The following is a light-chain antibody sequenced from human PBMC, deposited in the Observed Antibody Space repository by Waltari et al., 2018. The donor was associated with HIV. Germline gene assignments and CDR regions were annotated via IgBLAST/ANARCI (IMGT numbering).Light chain of an antibody. V-gene: IGLV2-23*01. CDR2: EGS. CDR3: CSYAGSFVV. CDR1: SSDVGIYNL. J-gene: IGLJ2*01. Sequence: QSALTQPASVSGSPGQSITIPCTRTSSDVGIYNLVPWYQQNSGKAPKLTIYEGSKRPSGVSNRFSGSKSGNTASLTISGLQAEDEAHYYCCSYAGSFVVFGGGTKLTVL.